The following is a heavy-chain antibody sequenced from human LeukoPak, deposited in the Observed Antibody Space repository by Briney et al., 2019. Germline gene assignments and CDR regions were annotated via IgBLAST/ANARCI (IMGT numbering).Heavy chain of an antibody. CDR2: VYHSGNP. J-gene: IGHJ1*01. V-gene: IGHV4-39*07. Sequence: SETQSLTCTVSGDSISSTNYYWGWIRQPPGKGLEWIGSVYHSGNPYYNPSLKSRVTLSLDTSKNQFSLSLSSVTAADTAVYYCVRDGAVVTSGSYPWRYFQHWGQGTLVTVSS. CDR3: VRDGAVVTSGSYPWRYFQH. D-gene: IGHD3-10*01. CDR1: GDSISSTNYY.